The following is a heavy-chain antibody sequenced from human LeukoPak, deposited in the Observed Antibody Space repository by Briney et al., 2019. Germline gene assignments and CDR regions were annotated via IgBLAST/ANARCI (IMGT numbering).Heavy chain of an antibody. CDR2: IYTSGST. Sequence: SETLSLTCTVSGGSISSGSYYSSWIRQPAGKGLEWIGRIYTSGSTNYNPSLKSRVTISVDTSKNQFSLKLSSVTAADTAVYYCARHRKGSYHDYDFDYWGQGTLVTVSS. V-gene: IGHV4-61*02. CDR3: ARHRKGSYHDYDFDY. J-gene: IGHJ4*02. D-gene: IGHD1-26*01. CDR1: GGSISSGSYY.